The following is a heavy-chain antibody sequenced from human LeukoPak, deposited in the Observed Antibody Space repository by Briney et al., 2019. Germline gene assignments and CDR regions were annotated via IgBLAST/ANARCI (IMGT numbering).Heavy chain of an antibody. V-gene: IGHV3-30*18. J-gene: IGHJ4*02. D-gene: IGHD2-15*01. Sequence: GGSLRLSCAASGFTFSSYGMHWVRQAPGKGLEWVAVISYDGSNKYYADSVKGRFTFSRDNSKNTLYLQMNSPRAEDTAVYYCAKDHSRRVGGAFDYWGQGTLVTVSS. CDR1: GFTFSSYG. CDR2: ISYDGSNK. CDR3: AKDHSRRVGGAFDY.